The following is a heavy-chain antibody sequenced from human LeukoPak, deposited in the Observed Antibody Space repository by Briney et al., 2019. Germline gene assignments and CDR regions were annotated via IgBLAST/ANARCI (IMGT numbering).Heavy chain of an antibody. J-gene: IGHJ4*02. CDR1: GFTFSSYS. V-gene: IGHV3-21*01. D-gene: IGHD4-23*01. CDR2: ISSSSSYI. CDR3: ARDKIAPTPPATTVVTPGGDY. Sequence: TPGGSLRLSCAASGFTFSSYSMNWVRQAPGKGLEWVSSISSSSSYIYYADSVKGRFTISRDNAKNSLYLQMNSLRAEDPGVYYCARDKIAPTPPATTVVTPGGDYWGQGTLVTVSS.